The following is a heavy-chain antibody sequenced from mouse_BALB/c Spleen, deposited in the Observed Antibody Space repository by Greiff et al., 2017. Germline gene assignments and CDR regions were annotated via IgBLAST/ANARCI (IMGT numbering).Heavy chain of an antibody. D-gene: IGHD2-4*01. V-gene: IGHV1-87*01. Sequence: QVQLQQSGAELARPGASVKLSCKASGYTFTSYWMQWVKQRPGQGLEWIGAIYPGDGDTRYTQKFKGKATLTADKSSSTAYMQLSSLASEDSAVYYCARFPSTMITAMDYWGQGTSVTVSS. CDR3: ARFPSTMITAMDY. CDR2: IYPGDGDT. J-gene: IGHJ4*01. CDR1: GYTFTSYW.